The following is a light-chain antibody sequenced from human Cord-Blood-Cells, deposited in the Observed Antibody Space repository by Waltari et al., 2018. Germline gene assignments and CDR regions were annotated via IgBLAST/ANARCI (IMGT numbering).Light chain of an antibody. CDR2: DVT. Sequence: QSAMTKPASVSGSPGPSTTISCPGTTSDVGGYHYVSWYQQHPGTAPKLMIYDVTNRPSGVSNRFSGSQSGNTASLTISGLQAEDEADYYCSSYTSSSTLVFGTGTKVTVL. CDR3: SSYTSSSTLV. J-gene: IGLJ1*01. V-gene: IGLV2-14*01. CDR1: TSDVGGYHY.